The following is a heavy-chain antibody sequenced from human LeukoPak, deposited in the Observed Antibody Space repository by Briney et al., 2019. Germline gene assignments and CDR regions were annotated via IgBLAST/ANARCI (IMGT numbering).Heavy chain of an antibody. J-gene: IGHJ4*02. CDR3: ARSHSVWTSFDY. D-gene: IGHD3/OR15-3a*01. V-gene: IGHV4-59*01. Sequence: SETLSLTCTVFGGSISSYYWSWIRQPPGKGLEWIGYIYYSGSTNYNPSLKSRVTISVDTSKSQFSLKLSSVTAADTAVYYCARSHSVWTSFDYWGQGTLVTVSS. CDR1: GGSISSYY. CDR2: IYYSGST.